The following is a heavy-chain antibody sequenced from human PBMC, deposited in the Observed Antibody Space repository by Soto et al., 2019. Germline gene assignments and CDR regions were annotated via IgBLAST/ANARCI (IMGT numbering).Heavy chain of an antibody. Sequence: QVQLVQSGAEVKKPGASVKVSCKASGYTFTSYDINWVRQATGQGLEWMGWMNPNSGNTGYAQKFKGRVTMTRNTALSTVYMELSSLRSEDTAVYYCARLVSFGFRYYYYGMDRWGQGTTVTVSS. J-gene: IGHJ6*02. CDR3: ARLVSFGFRYYYYGMDR. CDR2: MNPNSGNT. D-gene: IGHD3-9*01. CDR1: GYTFTSYD. V-gene: IGHV1-8*01.